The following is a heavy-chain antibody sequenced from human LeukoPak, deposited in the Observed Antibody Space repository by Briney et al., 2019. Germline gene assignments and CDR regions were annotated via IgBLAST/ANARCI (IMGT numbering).Heavy chain of an antibody. CDR1: GLTFSEYW. V-gene: IGHV3-74*03. CDR3: TSGIGTYDY. D-gene: IGHD1-14*01. J-gene: IGHJ4*02. CDR2: ISKDGGST. Sequence: PGGSLRLSCAVSGLTFSEYWMHWVRQDAGKGLAWVAGISKDGGSTEYADFVKGRCTISRDNAKNTLYLQMNSLTVDGTAVYYCTSGIGTYDYWGLGAQVTVSS.